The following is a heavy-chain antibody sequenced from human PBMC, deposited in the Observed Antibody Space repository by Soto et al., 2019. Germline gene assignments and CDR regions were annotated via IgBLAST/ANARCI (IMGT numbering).Heavy chain of an antibody. V-gene: IGHV4-59*01. D-gene: IGHD2-2*01. CDR3: ARAVLPATAPFDY. Sequence: SETLSVTCTVSGGSISSYYWSWIRQPPGKGLEWIGSIYYSGSTNYSPSLKSRVTISVDTSKNQFSLKLSSVTAADTAVYYCARAVLPATAPFDYWGQGTLVTVSS. CDR2: IYYSGST. J-gene: IGHJ4*02. CDR1: GGSISSYY.